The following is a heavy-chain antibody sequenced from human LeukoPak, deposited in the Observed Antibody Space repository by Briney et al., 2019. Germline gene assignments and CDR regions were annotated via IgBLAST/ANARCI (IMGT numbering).Heavy chain of an antibody. D-gene: IGHD3-22*01. CDR1: GGSISSGAYY. J-gene: IGHJ4*02. CDR2: IYYSGST. V-gene: IGHV4-30-4*08. Sequence: PSETLSLTCTVSGGSISSGAYYWSWIRQPPGKGLEWIGYIYYSGSTYYNPSLKSRVTISVDTSKNQFSLKLSSVTAADTAVHYCARDPYDSSGYYDYWGQGTLVTVSS. CDR3: ARDPYDSSGYYDY.